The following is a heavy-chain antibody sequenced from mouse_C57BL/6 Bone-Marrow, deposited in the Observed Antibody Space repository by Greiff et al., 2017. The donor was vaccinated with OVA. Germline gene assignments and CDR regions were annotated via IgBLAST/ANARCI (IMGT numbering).Heavy chain of an antibody. J-gene: IGHJ4*01. CDR2: IYPRSGNT. Sequence: QVQLQQSGAELARPGASVKLSCKASGYTFTSYGISWVKQRPGQGLEWIGEIYPRSGNTYYNAKFKGKATLTADKSSSTAYMALRSLTSEYSAVDFWASPVYYYAMDYWGQGTSVTVSS. CDR1: GYTFTSYG. V-gene: IGHV1-81*01. CDR3: ASPVYYYAMDY.